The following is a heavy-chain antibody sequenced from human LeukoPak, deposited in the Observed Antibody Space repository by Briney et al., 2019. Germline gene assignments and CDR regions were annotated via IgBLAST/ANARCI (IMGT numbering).Heavy chain of an antibody. V-gene: IGHV3-43D*03. J-gene: IGHJ4*02. Sequence: GGSLRLSCAASGFPFDDYGMLWVRQAPGKGLERVSLISWHGETTYYSDSVKGRFTISRDSSKNSLSLQMNSLRTEDTGFYYCAKDLGPRGEGATPQYWGQGTVVIVSS. CDR1: GFPFDDYG. CDR3: AKDLGPRGEGATPQY. D-gene: IGHD1-26*01. CDR2: ISWHGETT.